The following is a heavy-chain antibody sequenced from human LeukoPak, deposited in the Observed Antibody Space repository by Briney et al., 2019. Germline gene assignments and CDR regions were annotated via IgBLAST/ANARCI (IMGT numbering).Heavy chain of an antibody. CDR1: GFTFSSYA. CDR3: ANWYSSSWYDGY. V-gene: IGHV3-23*01. CDR2: ISGSGGST. Sequence: GGSRRLSCAASGFTFSSYAMSWFRQAPGKGLEWVSAISGSGGSTYYADSVKGRFTISRDNSKNTLYLQMNSLRAEDTAVYYCANWYSSSWYDGYWGQGTLVTVSS. J-gene: IGHJ4*02. D-gene: IGHD6-13*01.